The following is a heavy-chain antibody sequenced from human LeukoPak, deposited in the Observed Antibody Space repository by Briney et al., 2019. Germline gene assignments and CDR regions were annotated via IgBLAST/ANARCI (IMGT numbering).Heavy chain of an antibody. Sequence: GGSLRLSCVASGFSFSSYWMSWVRQAPGKGLEWVANIKQDGSEKYYVDSVKGRVTISRDNAKNSLYLQMNSLRAEDTAVYYCAREGRMSFDCWGQGTLATVSS. J-gene: IGHJ4*02. V-gene: IGHV3-7*01. CDR1: GFSFSSYW. CDR2: IKQDGSEK. D-gene: IGHD1-26*01. CDR3: AREGRMSFDC.